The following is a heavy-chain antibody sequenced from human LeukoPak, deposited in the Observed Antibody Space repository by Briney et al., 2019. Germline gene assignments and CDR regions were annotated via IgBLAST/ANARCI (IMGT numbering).Heavy chain of an antibody. CDR2: ISWNSGSI. J-gene: IGHJ4*02. Sequence: GRSLRLSCAASGFTFDDYAVHWVRQAPGKGLEWVSGISWNSGSIGYADSVKGRFTISRDNAKNSLYLQMNSLRAEDTALYYRAKTPARYCSSTSCYSYFDYWGQGTLVTVSS. D-gene: IGHD2-2*02. CDR1: GFTFDDYA. CDR3: AKTPARYCSSTSCYSYFDY. V-gene: IGHV3-9*01.